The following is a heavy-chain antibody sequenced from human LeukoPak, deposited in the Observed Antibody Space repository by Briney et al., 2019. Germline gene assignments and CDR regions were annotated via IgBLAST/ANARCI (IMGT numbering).Heavy chain of an antibody. CDR3: AREIGYGRPFDY. V-gene: IGHV4-59*01. D-gene: IGHD1-26*01. CDR2: IFYTGST. CDR1: NGSISSYY. J-gene: IGHJ4*02. Sequence: WETLSLTCTVSNGSISSYYWNWIRQPPGKGLEWIGYIFYTGSTNYNPSLKSRATISVDPSKKQISLKLRSVTAADTAVYYCAREIGYGRPFDYWGQGTLVTVSS.